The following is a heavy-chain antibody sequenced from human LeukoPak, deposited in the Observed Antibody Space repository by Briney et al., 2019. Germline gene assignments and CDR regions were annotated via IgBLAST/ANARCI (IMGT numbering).Heavy chain of an antibody. CDR2: IWYDGSNK. CDR1: GFIFSSYG. J-gene: IGHJ5*02. V-gene: IGHV3-33*01. D-gene: IGHD6-25*01. Sequence: GGSLRLSCAASGFIFSSYGMHWVRQAPGKGLEWVAAIWYDGSNKYYADSVKGRFTISRDNSKNTLFLQMNSLRTEDTAVYYCARVTAAAAREVWFDPWGQGTLVTVSS. CDR3: ARVTAAAAREVWFDP.